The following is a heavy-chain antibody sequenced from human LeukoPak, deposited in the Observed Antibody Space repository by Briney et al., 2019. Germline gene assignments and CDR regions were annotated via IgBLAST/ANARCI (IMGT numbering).Heavy chain of an antibody. Sequence: GASVKVSCKASGGTFSSYAISWVRQAPGQGLEWMGGIIPIFGTANYAQKFQGRVTITADESASTAYMELSSLRSEDTAVYYCARNYYDSSGYYSDGMDVWGQGTTVTVSS. CDR2: IIPIFGTA. D-gene: IGHD3-22*01. V-gene: IGHV1-69*13. CDR1: GGTFSSYA. CDR3: ARNYYDSSGYYSDGMDV. J-gene: IGHJ6*02.